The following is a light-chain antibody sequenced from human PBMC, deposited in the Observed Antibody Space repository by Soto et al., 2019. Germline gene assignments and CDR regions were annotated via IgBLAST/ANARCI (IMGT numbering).Light chain of an antibody. CDR1: QGIGDT. Sequence: EVVMRQSPATPSVSPGEGATLSCRAIQGIGDTVAWYQHKPGQTPRLLIYDTSTRATGVPTSFSGSRSGAEFTATITSLQSEDFALSYCQAYYNWPLNFGGGTKVDI. J-gene: IGKJ4*01. V-gene: IGKV3-15*01. CDR2: DTS. CDR3: QAYYNWPLN.